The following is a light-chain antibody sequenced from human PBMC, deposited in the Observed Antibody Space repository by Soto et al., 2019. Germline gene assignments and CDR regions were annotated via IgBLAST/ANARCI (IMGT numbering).Light chain of an antibody. CDR1: SSDVGGYNY. CDR2: DVS. V-gene: IGLV2-14*01. J-gene: IGLJ1*01. Sequence: QSVLTQPASVSGSPGQSITISCTGTSSDVGGYNYVSWYQQHPGKAPKLMIYDVSNRPSGVSNRFSGSKSGNTASLTISGRQAEDEADYYCSSYTSSSTTYVFGTGTKLNVL. CDR3: SSYTSSSTTYV.